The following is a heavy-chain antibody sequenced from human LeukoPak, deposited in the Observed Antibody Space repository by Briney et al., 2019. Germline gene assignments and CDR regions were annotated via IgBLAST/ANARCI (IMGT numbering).Heavy chain of an antibody. V-gene: IGHV4-39*07. CDR3: ARDPGPLMVQGVFDY. Sequence: SETLSLTCTVSGGSVSSSSYYWGWLRQPPGKGLEWIGSVYYSGRTYYNPSLKSRVTISVDTSKKQFSLNLSSVTAADTAVYYCARDPGPLMVQGVFDYWGQGTLVTVSS. D-gene: IGHD3-10*01. J-gene: IGHJ4*02. CDR1: GGSVSSSSYY. CDR2: VYYSGRT.